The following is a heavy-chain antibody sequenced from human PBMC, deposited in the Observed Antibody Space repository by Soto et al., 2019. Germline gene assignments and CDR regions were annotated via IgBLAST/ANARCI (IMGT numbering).Heavy chain of an antibody. J-gene: IGHJ6*02. CDR1: GYILTGYS. Sequence: QVSLVQSGAEVRRPGASVKVSCTAFGYILTGYSLPWVRQAPGQGLEWMGWIDPNSGATNSAERFHGRVSMTRDTSISAAYLELSSLRSADTPVYYCARGYGSSPNMELRFGMDVWGQGTTISVSS. CDR3: ARGYGSSPNMELRFGMDV. D-gene: IGHD5-18*01. CDR2: IDPNSGAT. V-gene: IGHV1-2*02.